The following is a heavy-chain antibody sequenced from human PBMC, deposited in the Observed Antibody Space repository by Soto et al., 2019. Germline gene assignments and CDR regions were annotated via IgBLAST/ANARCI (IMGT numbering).Heavy chain of an antibody. V-gene: IGHV1-18*01. D-gene: IGHD5-12*01. CDR3: AREGWLRSQFYYYYGMDV. Sequence: QVQLVQSGAEVKKPGASVKVSCKASGYTFASYGISWVRQAPGQGLEWMGWISAYTGNTNDAQKLQGRVTMTTDTXTXTXXMELRSLRSDDTAVYYCAREGWLRSQFYYYYGMDVWGQGTTVTVSS. CDR2: ISAYTGNT. J-gene: IGHJ6*02. CDR1: GYTFASYG.